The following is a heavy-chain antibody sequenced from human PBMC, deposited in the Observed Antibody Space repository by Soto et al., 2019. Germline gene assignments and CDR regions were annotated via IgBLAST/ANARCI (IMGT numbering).Heavy chain of an antibody. J-gene: IGHJ4*02. Sequence: SETLSLTCTVSGGSISSSSYYWGWIRQPPGKGLEWIGSIYYSGSTYYNPSLKSRVTISVDTSKNQFSLKLSSVTAADTAVYYCARRTYYDSSGYYFDYWGQGTLVTVSS. CDR1: GGSISSSSYY. CDR2: IYYSGST. D-gene: IGHD3-22*01. CDR3: ARRTYYDSSGYYFDY. V-gene: IGHV4-39*01.